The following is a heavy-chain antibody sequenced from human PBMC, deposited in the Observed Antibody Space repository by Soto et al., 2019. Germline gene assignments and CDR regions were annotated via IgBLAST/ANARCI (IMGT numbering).Heavy chain of an antibody. CDR2: ISYDGSNK. V-gene: IGHV3-30*18. D-gene: IGHD2-15*01. J-gene: IGHJ4*02. CDR1: GFTFSNHG. Sequence: QVQLVESGGGVVQPGRSLRLSCAASGFTFSNHGMHWVRQAPGKGLEWVAIISYDGSNKYYADSVKGRFAISRDYSKNTLYLQMNSLRAEDTAVYYCSNDPAYCSGGRCYAPGHWGQGTLVSVSS. CDR3: SNDPAYCSGGRCYAPGH.